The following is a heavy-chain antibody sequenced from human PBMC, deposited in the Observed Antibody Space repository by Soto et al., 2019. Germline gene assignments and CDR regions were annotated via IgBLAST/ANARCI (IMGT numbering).Heavy chain of an antibody. CDR2: IYSSGST. CDR1: GCAITTYY. D-gene: IGHD3-3*01. V-gene: IGHV4-4*07. J-gene: IGHJ5*02. CDR3: ARGQRFSDWFDP. Sequence: SATLSLTCTVSGCAITTYYWTWIRQTAGKGLEWIGRIYSSGSTKYNPALQSRVTMSLDTSNNQFSLRLTSVTAADTAVYYCARGQRFSDWFDPWGQGTLVTVS.